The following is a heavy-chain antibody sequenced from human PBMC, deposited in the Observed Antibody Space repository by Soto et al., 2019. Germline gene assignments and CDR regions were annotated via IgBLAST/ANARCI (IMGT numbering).Heavy chain of an antibody. CDR2: IRSKANSYAT. V-gene: IGHV3-73*01. CDR3: ARHRYYDSIGYYQNQYYNSGMDV. Sequence: GGSLRISCAASGFTFSGSAMHWVLLASGKGLEWVGRIRSKANSYATAYAASLKGRFTISRHDSKNTAYLQMNSLKTEDTAVYYCARHRYYDSIGYYQNQYYNSGMDVWGQGTTVTVSS. D-gene: IGHD3-22*01. CDR1: GFTFSGSA. J-gene: IGHJ6*02.